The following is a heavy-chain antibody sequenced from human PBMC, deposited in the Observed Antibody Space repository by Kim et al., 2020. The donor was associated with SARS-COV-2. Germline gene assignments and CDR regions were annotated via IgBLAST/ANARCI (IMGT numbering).Heavy chain of an antibody. CDR2: IYPGDSDT. D-gene: IGHD3-3*01. V-gene: IGHV5-51*01. J-gene: IGHJ6*03. Sequence: GESLKISCKGSGYSFTSYWIGWVRQMPGKGLEWMGIIYPGDSDTRYSPSFQGQVTISADKSISTAYLQWSSLKASDTAMYYCARHVSASEPDFWSGYPPWQGTYYYYYMDVWGKGTTVTVSS. CDR3: ARHVSASEPDFWSGYPPWQGTYYYYYMDV. CDR1: GYSFTSYW.